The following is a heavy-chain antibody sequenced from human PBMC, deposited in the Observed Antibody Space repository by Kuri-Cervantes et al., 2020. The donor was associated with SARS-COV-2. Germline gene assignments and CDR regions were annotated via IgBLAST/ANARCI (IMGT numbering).Heavy chain of an antibody. CDR2: IKQDGSEK. D-gene: IGHD3-3*01. V-gene: IGHV3-7*04. Sequence: GSLRLSCAASGFTFSSYWMSWVRQAPGKGLEWVANIKQDGSEKYYVDSVKGRSTISRDNAKNSLYLQMNSLRAEDTAVYYCARAVLGVVAYFDYWGQGTLVTVSS. CDR1: GFTFSSYW. J-gene: IGHJ4*02. CDR3: ARAVLGVVAYFDY.